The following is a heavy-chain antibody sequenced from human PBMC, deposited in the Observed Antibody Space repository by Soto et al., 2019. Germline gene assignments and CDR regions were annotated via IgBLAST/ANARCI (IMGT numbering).Heavy chain of an antibody. J-gene: IGHJ4*02. V-gene: IGHV5-10-1*01. CDR2: IDPTDSYT. CDR3: ARQIYDSDTGPNFQYYFDS. CDR1: GYSFTNYW. D-gene: IGHD3-22*01. Sequence: GESLKISCKGSGYSFTNYWISWVRQMPGKGLEWMGRIDPTDSYTNYSPSFQGHVTISADKSISTAYLQWSSLRASDTAMYYCARQIYDSDTGPNFQYYFDSWGQGPPVTVST.